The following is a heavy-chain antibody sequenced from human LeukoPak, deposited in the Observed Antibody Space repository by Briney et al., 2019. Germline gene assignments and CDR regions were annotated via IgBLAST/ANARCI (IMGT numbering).Heavy chain of an antibody. D-gene: IGHD6-13*01. Sequence: ASVKVSCKASRYTLTSYYMHWVRQAPGQGLEWMGIINPSGGSTSYAQKFQGRVTMTRDTSTSTVYMELSSLRSEDTAVYYCALAAAGTAYFDYWGQGTLVTVSS. J-gene: IGHJ4*02. V-gene: IGHV1-46*03. CDR2: INPSGGST. CDR3: ALAAAGTAYFDY. CDR1: RYTLTSYY.